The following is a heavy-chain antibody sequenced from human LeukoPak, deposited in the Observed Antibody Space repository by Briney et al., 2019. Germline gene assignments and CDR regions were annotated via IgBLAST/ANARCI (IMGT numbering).Heavy chain of an antibody. V-gene: IGHV1-18*01. CDR1: GYSFRSYG. J-gene: IGHJ6*03. CDR3: ARDCSSTSCYGFMDV. Sequence: GASVKVSCKASGYSFRSYGISWVRQAPGQGLEWMGWISAYDGNTNYPQKLQGRVTVTTDTSTTTAYMELRSLTSDDTAVYYCARDCSSTSCYGFMDVWGKGTTVTVSS. CDR2: ISAYDGNT. D-gene: IGHD2-2*01.